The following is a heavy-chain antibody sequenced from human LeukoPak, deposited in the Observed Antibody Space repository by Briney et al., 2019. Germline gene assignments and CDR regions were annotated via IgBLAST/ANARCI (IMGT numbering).Heavy chain of an antibody. V-gene: IGHV1-2*02. J-gene: IGHJ4*02. Sequence: ASVKVSCKASGGTFSSYAISWVRQAPGQGLEWMGWINPNSGGTNYAQKFQGRVTMTRDTSISTAYMELSRLRSDDTAVYYCARGVDGGYYRYWGQGTLVTVSS. D-gene: IGHD3-22*01. CDR1: GGTFSSYA. CDR3: ARGVDGGYYRY. CDR2: INPNSGGT.